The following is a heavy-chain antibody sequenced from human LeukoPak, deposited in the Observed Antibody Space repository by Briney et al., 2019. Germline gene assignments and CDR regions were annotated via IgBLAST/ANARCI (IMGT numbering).Heavy chain of an antibody. Sequence: GGSLRLSCAASGFTFSSYSVNWVRQAPGKGLEWVSSISSSSIYIYYADSVKGRFTISRDNAKNSLYLQMSSLRAEDTAVYYCARVTTGASFDYWGQGTLVTVSS. CDR3: ARVTTGASFDY. CDR2: ISSSSIYI. J-gene: IGHJ4*02. V-gene: IGHV3-21*01. CDR1: GFTFSSYS. D-gene: IGHD7-27*01.